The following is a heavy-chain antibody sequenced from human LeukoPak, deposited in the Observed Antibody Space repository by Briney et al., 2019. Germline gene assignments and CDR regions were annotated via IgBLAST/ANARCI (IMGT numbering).Heavy chain of an antibody. CDR3: AKEGDGYAYYFDY. CDR1: GFTFDEYA. D-gene: IGHD5-24*01. Sequence: PGGSLRLSCAASGFTFDEYAMHWVRQAPGKGLEWVSLITWDGGTTYYADSVKGRFTMSRDNSKNSLYLQMNSLRTEDTALYYCAKEGDGYAYYFDYWGQGTLVTVSS. CDR2: ITWDGGTT. V-gene: IGHV3-43D*03. J-gene: IGHJ4*02.